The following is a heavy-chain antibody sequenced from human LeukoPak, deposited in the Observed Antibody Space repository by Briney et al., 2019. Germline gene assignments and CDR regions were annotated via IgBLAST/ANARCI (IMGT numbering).Heavy chain of an antibody. D-gene: IGHD4-17*01. CDR2: ISAYNGNT. J-gene: IGHJ6*02. CDR3: ARGSNTVTMPYYYYGMDV. Sequence: GASVKVSCKASGYTFTSYGISWVRQAPGQGLEWMGWISAYNGNTNYAQKLQGRVTMTTDTSTSTAYMELRSLRSDDTAVYYCARGSNTVTMPYYYYGMDVWGQGTTVTVSS. CDR1: GYTFTSYG. V-gene: IGHV1-18*01.